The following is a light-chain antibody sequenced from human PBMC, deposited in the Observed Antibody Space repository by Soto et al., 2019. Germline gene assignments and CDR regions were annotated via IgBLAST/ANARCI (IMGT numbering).Light chain of an antibody. CDR2: DAS. CDR1: QDISNY. V-gene: IGKV1-33*01. CDR3: QQYDYVLT. J-gene: IGKJ4*01. Sequence: DIQMTQSPSSLSASVGDRVTITCQASQDISNYLNWDQQTPGKAPKLLIYDASNLDTGVPSRFSGSGSGTDFSFTIGSLQPEDIAPYYCQQYDYVLTFGGGTQVEIK.